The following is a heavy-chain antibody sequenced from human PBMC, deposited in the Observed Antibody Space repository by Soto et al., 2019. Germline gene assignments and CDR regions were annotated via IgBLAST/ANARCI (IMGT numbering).Heavy chain of an antibody. J-gene: IGHJ4*02. CDR2: ISGSGGVST. V-gene: IGHV3-23*01. CDR3: SKLVGATVVSDY. CDR1: EFTFSNYV. Sequence: EVQLLESGGGLVQPGGSLRLSCAASEFTFSNYVMSWVRQASGKGLEWVSAISGSGGVSTYYADSVKGRFTISRDNSKNTLFLQMSSLRAEDTAVYYCSKLVGATVVSDYWGQGTLVIVSS. D-gene: IGHD1-26*01.